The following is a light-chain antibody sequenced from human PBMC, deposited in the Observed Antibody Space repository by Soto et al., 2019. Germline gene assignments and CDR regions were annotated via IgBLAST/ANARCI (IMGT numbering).Light chain of an antibody. J-gene: IGKJ1*01. CDR3: QQYNNWQWT. CDR1: QSVSSN. Sequence: EIVMTQSPATLSVSPGERATLSCRASQSVSSNLAWYQQKPGQAPRLLLYGASTRATGIPARFSGSGSGTEFTLTISSVQSEDFAVYYCQQYNNWQWTFGQGTKVEIK. CDR2: GAS. V-gene: IGKV3-15*01.